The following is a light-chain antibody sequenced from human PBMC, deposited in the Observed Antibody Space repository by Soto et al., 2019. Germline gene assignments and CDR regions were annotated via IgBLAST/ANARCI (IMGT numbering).Light chain of an antibody. CDR2: GAS. CDR1: QSVSSNY. Sequence: EIVMTQSPATLSVSPGERATLSCRASQSVSSNYLAWYQQKPGQAPRLLIYGASSRATGIPDRFSGSGSGTDFTLTISSLEPEDFALYYCQQRSNWPLTFGGGTKVDIK. CDR3: QQRSNWPLT. J-gene: IGKJ4*01. V-gene: IGKV3D-20*02.